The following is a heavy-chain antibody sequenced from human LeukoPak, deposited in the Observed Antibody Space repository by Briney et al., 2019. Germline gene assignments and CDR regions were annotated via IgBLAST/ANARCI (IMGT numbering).Heavy chain of an antibody. CDR1: GFTFDDYA. CDR2: ISLNSGSI. D-gene: IGHD2-8*02. V-gene: IGHV3-9*01. J-gene: IGHJ4*02. Sequence: GGSLRLSCAASGFTFDDYAMHWVRQAPGKGLEWVSGISLNSGSIGYADSVKGRFTISRDNAKNSLSLQMNSLRAEDSAIYYCAKGTLEHCTGAICYPFDYWGQGSLVTVSS. CDR3: AKGTLEHCTGAICYPFDY.